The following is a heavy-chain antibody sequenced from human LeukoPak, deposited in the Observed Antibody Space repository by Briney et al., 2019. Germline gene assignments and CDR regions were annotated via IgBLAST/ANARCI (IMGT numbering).Heavy chain of an antibody. Sequence: SETLSLTCTVSGGSISSYYWSWIRQPPGKGLEWIGYIYYSGSTNYNPSLKSRVTISVDTSKNQFSLKLSSVTAADTAVYYCARDRTLLGYDSSEGWFDPWGQGTLVTVSS. D-gene: IGHD3-22*01. CDR1: GGSISSYY. CDR3: ARDRTLLGYDSSEGWFDP. CDR2: IYYSGST. V-gene: IGHV4-59*01. J-gene: IGHJ5*02.